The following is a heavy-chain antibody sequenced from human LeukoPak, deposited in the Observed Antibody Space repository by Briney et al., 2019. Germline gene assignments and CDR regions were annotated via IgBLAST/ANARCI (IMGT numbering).Heavy chain of an antibody. J-gene: IGHJ4*02. CDR3: ARMFISGSYFDY. CDR2: INPNSGGT. CDR1: GYTSTGYY. D-gene: IGHD1-26*01. Sequence: GASVKVSCKASGYTSTGYYMHWVRQAPGQGLEWMGWINPNSGGTNYAQKFQGRVTMTGDTSISTAYMELSRLRSDDTAVYYCARMFISGSYFDYWGQGTLVTVSS. V-gene: IGHV1-2*02.